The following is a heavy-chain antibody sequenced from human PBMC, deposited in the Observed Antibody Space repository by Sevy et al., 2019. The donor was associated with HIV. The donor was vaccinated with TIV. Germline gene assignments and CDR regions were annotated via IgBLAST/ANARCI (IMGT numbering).Heavy chain of an antibody. D-gene: IGHD6-19*01. CDR1: GASISSSGYY. J-gene: IGHJ4*02. CDR3: AGPILTYNSGWSYYDY. CDR2: FRYSGET. Sequence: SETLSLTCTVSGASISSSGYYWGLIRQPPGKGLEWIAGFRYSGETFYNPSLKSRVTISADTSKNQFSLQLSSVTAADTAIYFCAGPILTYNSGWSYYDYWGQGTVVTVSS. V-gene: IGHV4-39*01.